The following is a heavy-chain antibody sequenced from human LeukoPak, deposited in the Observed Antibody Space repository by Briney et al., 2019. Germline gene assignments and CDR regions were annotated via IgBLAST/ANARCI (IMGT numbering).Heavy chain of an antibody. CDR1: GFTFTNYL. D-gene: IGHD6-13*01. CDR3: ARDRESNWYPFLDS. V-gene: IGHV3-7*01. Sequence: GGSLRLSCATSGFTFTNYLMSWVRQTPGKGLEWVANIKEDGSGKWYVGSVRGRFTISRDNARNSLYLQMNSLRAEDTAVYYCARDRESNWYPFLDSWGQGTLVTVSS. J-gene: IGHJ4*02. CDR2: IKEDGSGK.